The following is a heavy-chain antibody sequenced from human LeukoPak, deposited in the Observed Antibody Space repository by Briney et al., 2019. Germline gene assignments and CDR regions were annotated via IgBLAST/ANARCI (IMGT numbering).Heavy chain of an antibody. CDR1: GFTFSSYS. CDR3: ARDHSARITMIVVVPGGFDY. D-gene: IGHD3-22*01. J-gene: IGHJ4*02. V-gene: IGHV3-48*01. Sequence: GGSLRLSCAASGFTFSSYSMNWVRQAPGKGLEWVSYISSSSSTIYYADSVKGRFTISRDNAKNSLYPQMNSLRAEDTAVYYCARDHSARITMIVVVPGGFDYWGQGTLVTVSS. CDR2: ISSSSSTI.